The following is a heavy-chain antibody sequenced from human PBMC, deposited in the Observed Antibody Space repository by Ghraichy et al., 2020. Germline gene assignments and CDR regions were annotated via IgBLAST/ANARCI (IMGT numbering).Heavy chain of an antibody. CDR3: ARDSEDGYNNAFDI. J-gene: IGHJ3*02. Sequence: GGSLRLSCAASGFTVSSNYMSWVRQAPGKGLEWVSVIYSGGSTYYADSVKGRFTISRDNSKNTLYLQMNSLRAEDTAVYYCARDSEDGYNNAFDIWGQGTMVTVSS. V-gene: IGHV3-53*01. D-gene: IGHD5-24*01. CDR1: GFTVSSNY. CDR2: IYSGGST.